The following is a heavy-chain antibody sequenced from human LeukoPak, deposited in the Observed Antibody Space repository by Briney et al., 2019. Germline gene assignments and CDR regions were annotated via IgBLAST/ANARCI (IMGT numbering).Heavy chain of an antibody. J-gene: IGHJ6*03. D-gene: IGHD3-22*01. CDR3: AGDSSGYSYYYYYYMDV. Sequence: GRSLRLSCAASGFTFSSYGMHWVRQAPGKGLEWVAVISYDGSNKYYADSVKGRFTISRDNSQNTLYLQMNSLRAEDTAVYYCAGDSSGYSYYYYYYMDVWGKGTTVTVSS. V-gene: IGHV3-30*03. CDR2: ISYDGSNK. CDR1: GFTFSSYG.